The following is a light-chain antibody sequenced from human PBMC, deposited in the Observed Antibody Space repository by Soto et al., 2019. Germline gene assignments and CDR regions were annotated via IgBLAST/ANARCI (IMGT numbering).Light chain of an antibody. CDR3: CSYAGSYTPDV. V-gene: IGLV2-11*01. CDR1: SSDVGGYNY. J-gene: IGLJ1*01. Sequence: QSALTQPRSVSGSPGQSVTISCTGTSSDVGGYNYVSWYQQHPGKAPKLMIYDVSNRPSGVPYRFSGSKSGNTASLTISGLQAEDEADYYCCSYAGSYTPDVFGTGTNVTVL. CDR2: DVS.